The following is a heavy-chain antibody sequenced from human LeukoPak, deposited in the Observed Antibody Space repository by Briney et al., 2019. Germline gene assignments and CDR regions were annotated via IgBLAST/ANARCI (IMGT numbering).Heavy chain of an antibody. D-gene: IGHD2-2*01. Sequence: ASVKVSCKASGCTFTGYYMHWVRQAPGQGLEWMGWINPNSGGTNYAQKFQGRVTMTRDTSISTAYMELSRLRSDDTAVYYCARGGVVVPAQLNDYWGQGTLVTVSS. V-gene: IGHV1-2*02. CDR3: ARGGVVVPAQLNDY. J-gene: IGHJ4*02. CDR1: GCTFTGYY. CDR2: INPNSGGT.